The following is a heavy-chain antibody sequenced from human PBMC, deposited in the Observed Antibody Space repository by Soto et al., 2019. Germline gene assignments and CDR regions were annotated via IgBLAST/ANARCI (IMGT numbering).Heavy chain of an antibody. CDR3: ARGGDCSSTSCYVSYYYGMDV. CDR1: GYSFTSYW. J-gene: IGHJ6*02. V-gene: IGHV5-51*01. D-gene: IGHD2-2*01. CDR2: IYPGDSDT. Sequence: HGESLKISCKGSGYSFTSYWIGWVRQMPGKGLEWMGIIYPGDSDTRYSPSFQGQVTISADKSISTAYLQWSSLKASDTAMYYCARGGDCSSTSCYVSYYYGMDVWGQGTTVTVSS.